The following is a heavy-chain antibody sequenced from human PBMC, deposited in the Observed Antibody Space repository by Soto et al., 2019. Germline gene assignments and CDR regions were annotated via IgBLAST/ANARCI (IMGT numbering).Heavy chain of an antibody. CDR2: ISSSSSYI. Sequence: EVQLVESGGGLVKPGGSLRLSCAASGFTFSSYNMNWVRQAPGKGLEWVSSISSSSSYIFYADSVKGRFTISRDNAKNSLYLQMNSLRAEDTAVYFCSTSSSWYGRGDYWGQGTLVTVSS. V-gene: IGHV3-21*01. CDR1: GFTFSSYN. J-gene: IGHJ4*02. CDR3: STSSSWYGRGDY. D-gene: IGHD6-13*01.